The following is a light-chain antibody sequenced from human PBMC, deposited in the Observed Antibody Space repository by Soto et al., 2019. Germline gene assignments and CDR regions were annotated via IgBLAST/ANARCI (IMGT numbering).Light chain of an antibody. CDR2: NTS. CDR1: SGSVTSSHY. CDR3: VLYMGSGIFWV. Sequence: QTVVTQEPSFSVSPGGTATLTCGLSSGSVTSSHYPSWVQQTPGQAPRTLVYNTSTRSSGVPDRFSGSILGNKAALTITGAQADDESDYYCVLYMGSGIFWVFGGGTKLTVL. V-gene: IGLV8-61*01. J-gene: IGLJ3*02.